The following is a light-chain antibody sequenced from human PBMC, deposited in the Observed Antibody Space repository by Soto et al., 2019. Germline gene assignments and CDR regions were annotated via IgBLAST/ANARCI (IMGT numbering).Light chain of an antibody. CDR3: QQYNSYSLLT. V-gene: IGKV1-5*01. J-gene: IGKJ4*01. CDR2: DAY. Sequence: DIQMTQAPSTLSASVGDRVTITCRASQSISSWLAWYQQKPGKAPKLMIYDAYSLESGVPSRFRGSGSGTEFTLTISSLQPDDFATYYCQQYNSYSLLTFGGGTKVDIK. CDR1: QSISSW.